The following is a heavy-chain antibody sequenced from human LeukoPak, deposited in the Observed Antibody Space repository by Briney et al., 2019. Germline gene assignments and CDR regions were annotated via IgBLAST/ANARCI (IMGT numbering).Heavy chain of an antibody. V-gene: IGHV3-30*04. J-gene: IGHJ4*02. CDR1: GFTFSSYA. CDR2: ISYDGSNK. Sequence: GGSLGLSCAASGFTFSSYAMHWVRQAPGKGLEWVAVISYDGSNKYYANSVKGRFTISRDNSKNTLYLQMNSLRAEDTAVYYCARDLPDYWGQGTLVTVSS. CDR3: ARDLPDY.